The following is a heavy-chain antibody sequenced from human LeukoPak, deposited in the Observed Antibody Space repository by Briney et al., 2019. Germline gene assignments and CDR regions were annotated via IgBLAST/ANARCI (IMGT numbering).Heavy chain of an antibody. J-gene: IGHJ4*02. D-gene: IGHD3-3*01. CDR1: GFTVSSNY. V-gene: IGHV3-53*01. CDR3: ASFRVLRFLEWLPPAPGDY. CDR2: IYSGGST. Sequence: GGSLRLSCAASGFTVSSNYMSWVRQAPGKGLEWVSVIYSGGSTYYADSVKGRFTISRDNSKNTLYLQMNSLRAEDTAVYYCASFRVLRFLEWLPPAPGDYWGQGTLVTVSS.